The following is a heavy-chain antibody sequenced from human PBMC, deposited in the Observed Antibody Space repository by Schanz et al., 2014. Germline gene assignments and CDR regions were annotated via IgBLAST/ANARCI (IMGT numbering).Heavy chain of an antibody. CDR3: VRDAGWAFGDYHGMDV. V-gene: IGHV1-46*01. D-gene: IGHD3-10*01. CDR1: GYTFTTYY. Sequence: QVQLVQSGAEVKKPGVSVKVSCKASGYTFTTYYIHWVRQAPGQGLEWMGKINPSSGTTRIAQNFQGRVTMTTDTSTSTAYMELRSLISDDTAVYYCVRDAGWAFGDYHGMDVWGQGTSVTVSS. J-gene: IGHJ6*02. CDR2: INPSSGTT.